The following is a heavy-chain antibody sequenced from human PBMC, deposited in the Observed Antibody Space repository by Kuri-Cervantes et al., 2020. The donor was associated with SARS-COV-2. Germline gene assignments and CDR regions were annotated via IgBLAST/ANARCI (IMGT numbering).Heavy chain of an antibody. CDR1: GGTFSSYA. Sequence: SVKVSCKASGGTFSSYAISWVRQAPGQGLEWMGRIIPILGIANYAQKFQGRVTITADKSTSTVYMELSSLRSEDTAVYYCASASMTGIEYWGQGTLVTVSS. D-gene: IGHD2/OR15-2a*01. CDR2: IIPILGIA. V-gene: IGHV1-69*04. CDR3: ASASMTGIEY. J-gene: IGHJ4*02.